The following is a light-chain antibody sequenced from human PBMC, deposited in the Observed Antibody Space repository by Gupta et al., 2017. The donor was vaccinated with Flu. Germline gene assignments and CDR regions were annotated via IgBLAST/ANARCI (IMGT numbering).Light chain of an antibody. V-gene: IGLV3-1*01. CDR2: QDM. Sequence: SYELTQPPSMSVSPGQTASITCSGDRLGDKYVCWYQQKPGQSPVLVIYQDMKRPSGIPERFSGSNSGNTATLTISETQAMDEADYYCQAWDSNTAILGGGTKLTVL. CDR1: RLGDKY. J-gene: IGLJ2*01. CDR3: QAWDSNTAI.